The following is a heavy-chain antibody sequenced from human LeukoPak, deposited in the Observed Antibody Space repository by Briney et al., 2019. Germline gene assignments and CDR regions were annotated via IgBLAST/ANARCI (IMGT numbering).Heavy chain of an antibody. D-gene: IGHD6-13*01. J-gene: IGHJ6*02. CDR1: GFTFSDYY. CDR3: ARVVNSAAAGTSQKYYYGMDV. Sequence: PGGSLRLSCAASGFTFSDYYMSWVRQAPGKGLEWVSYISSSSSCTNYADSVKGRFTISRDNAKNSLYLQMNSLRAEDTAVYYCARVVNSAAAGTSQKYYYGMDVWGQGTTVTVSS. V-gene: IGHV3-11*06. CDR2: ISSSSSCT.